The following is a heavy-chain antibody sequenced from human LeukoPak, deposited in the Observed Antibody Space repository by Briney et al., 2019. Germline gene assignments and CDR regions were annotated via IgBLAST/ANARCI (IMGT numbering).Heavy chain of an antibody. J-gene: IGHJ4*02. CDR2: VTSSSRTI. V-gene: IGHV3-48*01. Sequence: GGSLRLSCAASGFTFSSYSMNWVRQAPGKGPEWIAYVTSSSRTIYYADSVKGRFTISRDNAKSSLYLQLDSLRAEGTAVYYCARDLIGGNAYDYWGQGALVTVSS. D-gene: IGHD2-15*01. CDR1: GFTFSSYS. CDR3: ARDLIGGNAYDY.